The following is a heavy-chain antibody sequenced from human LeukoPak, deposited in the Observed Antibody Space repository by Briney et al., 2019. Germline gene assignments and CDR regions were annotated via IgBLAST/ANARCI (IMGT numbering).Heavy chain of an antibody. V-gene: IGHV3-7*01. J-gene: IGHJ5*02. CDR2: IKEDGSEK. Sequence: GGPLTHSCAACGFPLRAHWMSWLRHAPGKGLECGANIKEDGSEKYYVDSVKGRFTISKDNAKNSLYLQMNSLRAEDTAVYYCARAGPMTPVGWFDPWGQGTLVTVSS. CDR3: ARAGPMTPVGWFDP. CDR1: GFPLRAHW.